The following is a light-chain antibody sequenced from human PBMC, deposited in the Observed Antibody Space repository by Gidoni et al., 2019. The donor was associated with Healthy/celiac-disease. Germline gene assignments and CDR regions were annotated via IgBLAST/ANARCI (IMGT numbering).Light chain of an antibody. J-gene: IGKJ1*01. V-gene: IGKV3-15*01. Sequence: EIVMTQSQATLSVSPGERATLSCRASQSVSSNLAWYQQKPGQAPRLLIYGASTRATGIQARFSGSGSGTEFTLTISSLQSEDFAVYYCQQYNNWPRTFGQGTKVEIK. CDR1: QSVSSN. CDR3: QQYNNWPRT. CDR2: GAS.